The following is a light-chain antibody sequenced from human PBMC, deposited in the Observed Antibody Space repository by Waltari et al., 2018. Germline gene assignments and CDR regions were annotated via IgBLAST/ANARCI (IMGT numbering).Light chain of an antibody. V-gene: IGLV1-44*01. Sequence: QSVLTQPPSASGTPGQRVTISCSGSSSNIGSNTVNWYQQLPGTAPKLLIYSNNPRPSGVPDRFSGSKSGTSASLAISGLQSEDEADYYCAAWDDSPSYVFGTGTKVTVL. CDR2: SNN. CDR3: AAWDDSPSYV. J-gene: IGLJ1*01. CDR1: SSNIGSNT.